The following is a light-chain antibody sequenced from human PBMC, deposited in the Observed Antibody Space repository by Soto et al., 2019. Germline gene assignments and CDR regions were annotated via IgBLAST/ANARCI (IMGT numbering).Light chain of an antibody. CDR2: DVS. CDR3: SSYTSSRV. V-gene: IGLV2-14*01. Sequence: QSALTQPASVSGSPGQSITISCTGTSSDVGGYNYVSWCQQHPGKAPKLMIYDVSNRPSGVSNRFSGSKSGNTASLTISGLQAEDEADYYCSSYTSSRVFGTGTKVTVL. CDR1: SSDVGGYNY. J-gene: IGLJ1*01.